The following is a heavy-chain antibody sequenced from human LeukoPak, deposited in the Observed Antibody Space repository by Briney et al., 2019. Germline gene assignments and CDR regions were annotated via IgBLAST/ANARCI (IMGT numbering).Heavy chain of an antibody. J-gene: IGHJ4*02. CDR1: GGSISSSSYY. Sequence: SETLSLTCTVSGGSISSSSYYWGWIRQPPGKGLEWIGEINHSGSTNYNPSLKSRVTISVDTSKNQFSLKLSSVTAADTAVYYCARGGDDYGVSEETPFDYWGQGTLVTVSS. CDR3: ARGGDDYGVSEETPFDY. CDR2: INHSGST. D-gene: IGHD4-17*01. V-gene: IGHV4-39*07.